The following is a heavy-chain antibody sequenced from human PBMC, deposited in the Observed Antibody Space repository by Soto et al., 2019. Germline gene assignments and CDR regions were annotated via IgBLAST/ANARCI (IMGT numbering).Heavy chain of an antibody. Sequence: GGSLRLSCAASGFTFSSFAMSWVRQAPGKGLEWVSAISGSGGSTYYADSVKGRFTISRDNSKNTLCLQMNSLRAEDTAVYYCAKTVCGSSCPLDYWGQGTLVTSPQ. CDR3: AKTVCGSSCPLDY. CDR1: GFTFSSFA. CDR2: ISGSGGST. V-gene: IGHV3-23*01. J-gene: IGHJ4*02. D-gene: IGHD6-13*01.